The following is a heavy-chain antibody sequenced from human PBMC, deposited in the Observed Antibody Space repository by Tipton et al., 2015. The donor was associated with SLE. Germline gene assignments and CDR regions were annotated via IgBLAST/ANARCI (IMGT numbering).Heavy chain of an antibody. CDR1: GGSISSGSYY. D-gene: IGHD2-15*01. CDR3: ARDRIDDDAFDI. Sequence: TLSLTCTVSGGSISSGSYYWSWIRQPAGKGLEWIGYIYTSGSTNYNPSLKSRVTISVDTSKNQFSLKLSSVTAADTAVYYCARDRIDDDAFDIWGQGTMVTVSS. J-gene: IGHJ3*02. V-gene: IGHV4-61*09. CDR2: IYTSGST.